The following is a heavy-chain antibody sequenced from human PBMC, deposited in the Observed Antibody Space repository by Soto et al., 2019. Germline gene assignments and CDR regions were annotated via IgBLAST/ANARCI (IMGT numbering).Heavy chain of an antibody. CDR2: IGSSGGNI. Sequence: PGGSLRLSCATSGFIISDCAMNWVRQAPGKGLEWVSYIGSSGGNIDYADSVKGRFTISRDNSKDTVDLEMNRLRVDDTAVYFCARVASDYINSADHWGQGILVTVSS. D-gene: IGHD4-4*01. CDR3: ARVASDYINSADH. CDR1: GFIISDCA. V-gene: IGHV3-21*04. J-gene: IGHJ4*02.